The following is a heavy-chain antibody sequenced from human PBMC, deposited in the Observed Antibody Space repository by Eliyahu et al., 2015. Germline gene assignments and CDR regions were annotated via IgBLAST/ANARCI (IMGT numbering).Heavy chain of an antibody. D-gene: IGHD4-17*01. Sequence: EVHLEQSGAELKKSGESLKIXCKGSGYSFPNYWXGWGRQRPGKGLEWMGIIYPGDSDTRYSPSFQGQVTISADRSINTAYLQWSSLKASDTAMYYCARTVGDGDYNDYWGQGTLVTVSS. V-gene: IGHV5-51*01. CDR1: GYSFPNYW. CDR3: ARTVGDGDYNDY. CDR2: IYPGDSDT. J-gene: IGHJ4*02.